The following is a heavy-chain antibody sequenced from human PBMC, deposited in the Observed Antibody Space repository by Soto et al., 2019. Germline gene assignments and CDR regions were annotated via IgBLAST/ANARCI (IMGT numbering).Heavy chain of an antibody. CDR3: AKKGEGSSSWSFDY. D-gene: IGHD6-13*01. CDR2: IIPIFGTA. Sequence: QVQLVQSGAEVKKTGSSVKVSCKASGGTFSSYAISWVRQAPGQGLEWMGGIIPIFGTANYAQKVQGRVTITADKSTSTSYTELRSLRSEDKAVYYCAKKGEGSSSWSFDYWGQGTLVTVSS. J-gene: IGHJ4*02. V-gene: IGHV1-69*14. CDR1: GGTFSSYA.